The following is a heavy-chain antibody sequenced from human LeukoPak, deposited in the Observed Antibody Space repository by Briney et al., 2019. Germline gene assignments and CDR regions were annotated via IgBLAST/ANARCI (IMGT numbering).Heavy chain of an antibody. CDR3: ARRNYDILTGYYTDH. J-gene: IGHJ4*02. V-gene: IGHV3-7*01. CDR2: IKQDGSEK. D-gene: IGHD3-9*01. CDR1: GFTCSSYW. Sequence: GGSLRLSCAASGFTCSSYWMSWVRQAPGKGLEWVANIKQDGSEKYYVDSVKGRFTISRDNAKNSLYLQMNSLRAEDTAVYYCARRNYDILTGYYTDHWGQGALVTVSS.